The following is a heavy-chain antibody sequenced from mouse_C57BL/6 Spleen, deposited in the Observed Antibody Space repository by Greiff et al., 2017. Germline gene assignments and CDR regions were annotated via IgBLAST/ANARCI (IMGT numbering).Heavy chain of an antibody. CDR2: IDPNSGGT. CDR1: GYTFTSYW. Sequence: QVQLQQPGAELVKPGASVKLSCTASGYTFTSYWMHWVKQRPGRGLEWIGRIDPNSGGTKYNEKFKSKATLTVDKPSSTAYMQLSSLTSEDSAVYYCARCSYDYDWFAYWGQGTLVTVSA. D-gene: IGHD2-4*01. V-gene: IGHV1-72*01. CDR3: ARCSYDYDWFAY. J-gene: IGHJ3*01.